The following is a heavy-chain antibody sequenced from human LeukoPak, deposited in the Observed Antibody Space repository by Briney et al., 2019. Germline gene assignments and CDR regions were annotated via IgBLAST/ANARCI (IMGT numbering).Heavy chain of an antibody. CDR1: GYSFTRYW. CDR2: IYPGDSDT. V-gene: IGHV5-51*01. Sequence: GESLKISCKGSGYSFTRYWIGWVRQMPGKGLEWMGIIYPGDSDTRYSPSFQGQVTISADKSISIAYLQWNSLKASDTAIYYCARSGTYYGFSHYWGQGTLVTVSS. J-gene: IGHJ4*02. D-gene: IGHD1-26*01. CDR3: ARSGTYYGFSHY.